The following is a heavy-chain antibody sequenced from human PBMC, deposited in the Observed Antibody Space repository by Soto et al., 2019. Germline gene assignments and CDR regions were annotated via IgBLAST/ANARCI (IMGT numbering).Heavy chain of an antibody. CDR1: GDTFTSYY. V-gene: IGHV1-46*01. D-gene: IGHD2-15*01. CDR2: VNPSGDT. Sequence: QVQLVQSGAEVKKPEASVKISCKASGDTFTSYYKHWVRQAPGQGLEWMGIVNPSGDTSYAQKFQGRVTMTRDTSTSTVYMELSSLRSEDTAVYYCARVYCSGGGCYGIDYWGQGTLVTVSS. J-gene: IGHJ4*02. CDR3: ARVYCSGGGCYGIDY.